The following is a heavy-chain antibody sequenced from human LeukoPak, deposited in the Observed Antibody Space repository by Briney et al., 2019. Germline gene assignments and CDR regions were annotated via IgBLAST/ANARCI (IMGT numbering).Heavy chain of an antibody. CDR1: GGSISSGDYY. CDR2: IYTSGTT. V-gene: IGHV4-30-4*01. J-gene: IGHJ3*01. Sequence: PSQTLSLTCTVSGGSISSGDYYWSWIRQPPGKGLEWIGYIYTSGTTNYNPSLKSRVTISVDTSENQFSLDLSSVTAADSAVYYCARQKCTSASCLTKNAFDVWGQGTMVTVSS. CDR3: ARQKCTSASCLTKNAFDV. D-gene: IGHD2-2*01.